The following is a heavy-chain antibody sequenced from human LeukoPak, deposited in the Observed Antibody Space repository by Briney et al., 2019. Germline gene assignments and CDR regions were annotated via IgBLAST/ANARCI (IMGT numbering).Heavy chain of an antibody. Sequence: GGSLRLSCAASGFTFSSYSMNWVHQAPGKGLEWVSSISSSSSYIYYADSVKGRFTISRDNAKNSLYLQMNSLRAEDTAVYYCAKLDYYDSSGYYYPHRNDAFDTWGQGTMVTVSS. CDR1: GFTFSSYS. V-gene: IGHV3-21*01. D-gene: IGHD3-22*01. J-gene: IGHJ3*02. CDR2: ISSSSSYI. CDR3: AKLDYYDSSGYYYPHRNDAFDT.